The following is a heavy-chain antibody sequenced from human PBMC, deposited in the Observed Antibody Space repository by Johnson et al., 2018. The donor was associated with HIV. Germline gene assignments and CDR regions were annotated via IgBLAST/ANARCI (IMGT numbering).Heavy chain of an antibody. CDR2: ISSNGGST. Sequence: VQLVESGGGLVQPGGSLRLSCAASGFTFSSYAMHWVRQAPGKGLDYVSAISSNGGSTYYANSVKGRFTISRDNSKNTLYLQMGSLRAEDMAVYYCAREGLIVGATLGAFDIWGQGTMVTVSS. J-gene: IGHJ3*02. CDR3: AREGLIVGATLGAFDI. V-gene: IGHV3-64*01. CDR1: GFTFSSYA. D-gene: IGHD1-26*01.